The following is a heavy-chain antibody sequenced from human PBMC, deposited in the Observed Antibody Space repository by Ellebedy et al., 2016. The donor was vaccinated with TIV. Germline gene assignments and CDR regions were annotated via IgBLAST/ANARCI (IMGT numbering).Heavy chain of an antibody. CDR1: GYTFTSYF. D-gene: IGHD3-10*01. Sequence: AASVKVSCKASGYTFTSYFMHWPRQAPGQGLEWMGIINPSGGSTTYAQKLQGRVTMTRDTSTSTVYMELSSLRSEDTAVYYCARWPITMVRGVLAPYGMDVWGQGTTVTVSS. V-gene: IGHV1-46*04. CDR2: INPSGGST. J-gene: IGHJ6*02. CDR3: ARWPITMVRGVLAPYGMDV.